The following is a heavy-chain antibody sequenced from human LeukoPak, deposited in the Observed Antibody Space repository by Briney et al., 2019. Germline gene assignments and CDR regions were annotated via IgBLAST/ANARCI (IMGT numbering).Heavy chain of an antibody. D-gene: IGHD1-26*01. CDR2: IYHSGST. Sequence: SETLSLTCAVSGGSISSSNWWSWVRQPPGKGLEWIGEIYHSGSTNYNPSLKSRVTISVDTSKNQFSLKLSSVTAADTAVYYCAREGGATTSPYYYYYYMDVWGKGTTVTVSS. CDR3: AREGGATTSPYYYYYYMDV. CDR1: GGSISSSNW. V-gene: IGHV4-4*02. J-gene: IGHJ6*03.